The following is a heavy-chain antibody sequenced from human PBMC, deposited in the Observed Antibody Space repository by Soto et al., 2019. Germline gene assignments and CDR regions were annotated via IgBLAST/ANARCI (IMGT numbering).Heavy chain of an antibody. D-gene: IGHD3-3*01. V-gene: IGHV3-23*01. J-gene: IGHJ5*02. CDR1: GFTFSSYA. CDR2: ISGSGGST. Sequence: EVQLLESGGGLVQPGGSLKLSCAASGFTFSSYAMSWVRQAPGKGLEWVSAISGSGGSTYYADSVKGRFTISRDNSKNTVYMQISSLKANDTAVYYCAKSLWSGYYSGFDPWGKVTLVTVSS. CDR3: AKSLWSGYYSGFDP.